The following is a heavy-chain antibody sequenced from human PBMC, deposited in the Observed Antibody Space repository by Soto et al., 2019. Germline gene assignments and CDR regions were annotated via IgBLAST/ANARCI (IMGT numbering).Heavy chain of an antibody. CDR3: ARDQGVAAAGITWFDP. CDR1: GYSISSGYY. Sequence: SETLSLTCAVSGYSISSGYYWGWIRQPPGKGLEWIGSIYHSGSTYYNPSLKSRVTISVDTSKNQFSLRLMSVTAADTAVYYCARDQGVAAAGITWFDPWGQGALVTVYS. J-gene: IGHJ5*02. D-gene: IGHD6-13*01. CDR2: IYHSGST. V-gene: IGHV4-38-2*02.